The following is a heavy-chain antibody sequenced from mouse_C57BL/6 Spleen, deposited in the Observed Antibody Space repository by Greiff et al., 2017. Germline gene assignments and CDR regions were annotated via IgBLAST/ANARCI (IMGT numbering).Heavy chain of an antibody. D-gene: IGHD4-1*01. CDR3: TRLLLGYYFDY. CDR2: IDPETGGT. V-gene: IGHV1-15*01. J-gene: IGHJ2*01. CDR1: GYTFTDYE. Sequence: VQGVESGAELVRPGASVTLSCKASGYTFTDYEMHWVKQTPVHGLEWIGAIDPETGGTAYNQKFKGKAILTADKSSSTAYMELRSLTSEDSAVYYCTRLLLGYYFDYWGQGTTLTVSS.